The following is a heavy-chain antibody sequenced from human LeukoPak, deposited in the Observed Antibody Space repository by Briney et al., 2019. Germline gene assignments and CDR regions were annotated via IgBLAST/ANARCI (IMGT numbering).Heavy chain of an antibody. CDR2: INQDGSEK. D-gene: IGHD5-24*01. J-gene: IGHJ4*02. V-gene: IGHV3-7*01. CDR1: GLIFRSYW. CDR3: ARERDGGFFDY. Sequence: GGSLRLSCAVSGLIFRSYWMSWVRQAPGKGLEWVANINQDGSEKYFVDSVKGRFTISRDNAKNSLHLQMNTLRAEDTAVYYCARERDGGFFDYWGQGTLATVSS.